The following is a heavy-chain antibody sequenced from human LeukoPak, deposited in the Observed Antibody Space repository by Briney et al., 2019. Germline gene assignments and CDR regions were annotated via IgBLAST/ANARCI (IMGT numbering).Heavy chain of an antibody. CDR3: ARGSSYSSSWYFYFQH. J-gene: IGHJ1*01. D-gene: IGHD6-13*01. CDR1: GFTFSSYT. CDR2: ISYDGSNK. Sequence: PGGSLRLSCAASGFTFSSYTMHWVRQAPGKGLEWVAVISYDGSNKYYADSVKGRFTLSRDNSKNTLYLQMNSLRAEDTAVYYCARGSSYSSSWYFYFQHWGQATLVTVSS. V-gene: IGHV3-30-3*01.